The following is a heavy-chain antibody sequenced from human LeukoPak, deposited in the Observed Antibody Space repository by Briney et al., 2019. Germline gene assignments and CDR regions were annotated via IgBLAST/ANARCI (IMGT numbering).Heavy chain of an antibody. D-gene: IGHD1-1*01. J-gene: IGHJ4*02. V-gene: IGHV4-59*01. CDR1: GGSIRSYY. CDR2: IYYTGST. Sequence: SETLSLTCTVSGGSIRSYYWTWIRQPPGKGLEWIGFIYYTGSTNYNPSLKSRVTISVDTSKNQFSLRLTSVTAADTAVYYCARVGLGDGATNGLDYWGQGTLVTVSS. CDR3: ARVGLGDGATNGLDY.